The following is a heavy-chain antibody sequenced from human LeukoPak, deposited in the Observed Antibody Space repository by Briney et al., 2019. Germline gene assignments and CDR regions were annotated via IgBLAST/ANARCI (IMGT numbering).Heavy chain of an antibody. D-gene: IGHD3-22*01. V-gene: IGHV4-30-2*01. Sequence: SETLSLTCAVSGGSISSGGYSWSWLRQPPGKGLEWIGYIYHSGSTYYNPSLKSRVTISVDRSKNQFSLKLSSVTAADTAVYYCASSSGYVFDYWGQGTLVTVSS. CDR2: IYHSGST. J-gene: IGHJ4*02. CDR3: ASSSGYVFDY. CDR1: GGSISSGGYS.